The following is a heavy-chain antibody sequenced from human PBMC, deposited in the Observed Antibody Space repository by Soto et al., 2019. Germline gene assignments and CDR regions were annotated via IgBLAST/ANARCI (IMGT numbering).Heavy chain of an antibody. V-gene: IGHV3-30*03. Sequence: QVQLVESGGGVVQSGRSLRLSCVTSGFRFGDYAMHWVRQAPGKGLEWVAVISYDGRHTYYADSVKGRFTISRDNSRNTLSLQTNSLRDDTAVYYCARDRVWSRMRVYGMDVWGRGTTVTVSS. D-gene: IGHD3-3*01. CDR1: GFRFGDYA. CDR3: ARDRVWSRMRVYGMDV. CDR2: ISYDGRHT. J-gene: IGHJ6*02.